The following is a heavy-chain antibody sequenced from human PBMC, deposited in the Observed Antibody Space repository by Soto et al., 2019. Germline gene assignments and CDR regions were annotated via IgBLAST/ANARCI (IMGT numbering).Heavy chain of an antibody. V-gene: IGHV4-59*01. D-gene: IGHD2-21*01. CDR1: GGSISSYY. Sequence: PSETLSLTCTVSGGSISSYYWSWIRQPPGKGLEWIGYIYYSGSTNYNPSLKSRVTISVDTSKNQFSLKLSSVTAADTAVYYCARDPDGGDTGYWGQGTLVTVSS. CDR3: ARDPDGGDTGY. CDR2: IYYSGST. J-gene: IGHJ4*02.